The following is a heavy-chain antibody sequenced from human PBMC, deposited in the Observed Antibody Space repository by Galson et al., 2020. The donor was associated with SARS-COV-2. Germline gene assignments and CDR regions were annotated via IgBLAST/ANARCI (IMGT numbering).Heavy chain of an antibody. Sequence: SETLSLTCSVSGDSISRHYWSWIRQPPGKGLEWIGQVYPGAPTNYQPYLRGRITTSVDTPKNLLYLKLTSVTAADTAVYYCVSESRGSTYPDYWGQGILVTVSS. CDR1: GDSISRHY. J-gene: IGHJ4*02. D-gene: IGHD6-19*01. CDR3: VSESRGSTYPDY. CDR2: VYPGAPT. V-gene: IGHV4-59*11.